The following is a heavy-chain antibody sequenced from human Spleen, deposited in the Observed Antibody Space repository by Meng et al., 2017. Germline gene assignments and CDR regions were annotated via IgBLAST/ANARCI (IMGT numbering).Heavy chain of an antibody. J-gene: IGHJ4*02. Sequence: EVQLVESGGGLVKPGVSLRLSCVASGFTFSSYSINWARQAPGTGLEWVSSISSSSTYADSVKGRFTISRDNAKNSLYLQMNSLRAEDTAVYYCARGRVVVTAAPSDYWGQGTLVTVSS. CDR2: ISSSST. D-gene: IGHD2-21*02. CDR3: ARGRVVVTAAPSDY. CDR1: GFTFSSYS. V-gene: IGHV3-21*01.